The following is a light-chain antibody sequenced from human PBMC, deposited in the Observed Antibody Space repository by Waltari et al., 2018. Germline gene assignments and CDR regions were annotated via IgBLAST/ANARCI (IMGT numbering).Light chain of an antibody. Sequence: DVVMTQSPLSLPVTLGQPASISCRSSQGLVNSDGNTYLNWFQQRPGQSPRRLIYKVSNRDSVVPDRFSGSGSGTDFTLKISRVEAEDVGVYFCMQGTYWPRTFGQGTKVEIK. V-gene: IGKV2-30*01. CDR3: MQGTYWPRT. CDR2: KVS. CDR1: QGLVNSDGNTY. J-gene: IGKJ1*01.